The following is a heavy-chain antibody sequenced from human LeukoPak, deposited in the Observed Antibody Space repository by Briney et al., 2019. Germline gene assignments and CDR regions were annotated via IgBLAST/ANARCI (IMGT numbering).Heavy chain of an antibody. CDR1: GHSISSGYY. CDR2: MYHRGST. D-gene: IGHD2-15*01. V-gene: IGHV4-38-2*02. J-gene: IGHJ4*02. CDR3: ARGGSLRPVYFDY. Sequence: SETLSLTCSVSGHSISSGYYWGWIRQPPGKGLEWIGTMYHRGSTYYNPSLKSRVTISVDTSKNQFSLKLSSVTAADTAVYYCARGGSLRPVYFDYWGQGTLVTVSS.